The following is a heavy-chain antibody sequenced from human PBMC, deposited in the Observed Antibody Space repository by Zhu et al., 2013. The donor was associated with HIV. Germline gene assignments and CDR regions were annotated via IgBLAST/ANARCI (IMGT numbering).Heavy chain of an antibody. D-gene: IGHD3-16*01. CDR1: GGAFSTYS. CDR3: AREGGADYDYFYGMDV. V-gene: IGHV1-69*08. J-gene: IGHJ6*02. Sequence: QVQLVQSGAEVKKPGSSVKVSCKASGGAFSTYSISWVRQAPGQGLEWMGRINPFAGKANSAQKFQGRATFTADKSRDMAYVELTSLTSEDTAVYYCAREGGADYDYFYGMDVWGQGTMVTVSS. CDR2: INPFAGKA.